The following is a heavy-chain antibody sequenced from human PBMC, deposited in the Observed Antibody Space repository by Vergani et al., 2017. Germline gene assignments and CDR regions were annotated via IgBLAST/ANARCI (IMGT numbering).Heavy chain of an antibody. J-gene: IGHJ3*02. V-gene: IGHV3-48*03. Sequence: EVQLVESGGGLVQPGGSLRLSCAASGFTFSSYEMNWVRQAPGKGLEWVSYISSSGSTIYYADSVKGRFTISRDNAKISLYLQMNSLRAEDTAVYYCAVPNTYYYDSSGYDAFDIWGQGTMVTVSS. CDR2: ISSSGSTI. D-gene: IGHD3-22*01. CDR1: GFTFSSYE. CDR3: AVPNTYYYDSSGYDAFDI.